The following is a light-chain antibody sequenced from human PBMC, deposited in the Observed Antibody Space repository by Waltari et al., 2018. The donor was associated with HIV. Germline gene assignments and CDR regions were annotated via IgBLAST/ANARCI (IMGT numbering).Light chain of an antibody. J-gene: IGKJ5*01. CDR2: CAS. CDR1: RSISYSSNHKNY. Sequence: DIVLTQSPDSLAVSLGERATINCTSSRSISYSSNHKNYLVWYQQKPGQPPRVLIYCASTRESVVPDRFSGSGSGTDFTLTISSLQTEDVAVYFCQQYHSLPITVGQGTRLEIK. V-gene: IGKV4-1*01. CDR3: QQYHSLPIT.